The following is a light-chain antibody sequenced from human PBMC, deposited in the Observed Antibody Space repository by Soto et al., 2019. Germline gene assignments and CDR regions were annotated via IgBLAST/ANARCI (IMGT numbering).Light chain of an antibody. CDR2: KAS. CDR3: QQYGSLSWT. CDR1: QTISSW. J-gene: IGKJ1*01. Sequence: DIQMTQSPSTLSGSVGDRVTITCRASQTISSWLAWYQQKPGKAPKLLIYKASTLKSGVPSRFSGSGSGTDVTLTISRLEPEDFAVYYCQQYGSLSWTFGQGTKVDIK. V-gene: IGKV1-5*03.